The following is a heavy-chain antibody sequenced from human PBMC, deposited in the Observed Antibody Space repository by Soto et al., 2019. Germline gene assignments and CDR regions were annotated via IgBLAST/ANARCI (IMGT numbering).Heavy chain of an antibody. Sequence: EVQLLESGGGLVQPGGSLRLSCAASGFTFSSYAMSWVRQAPGKGLEWVSAISGSGGSTYYADSVKGRFTISRDNSKNTLYLQMNSLREEDTAVYYCAKTFPDAEAGTGYYYYYGMDVGGQGTTVTVSS. J-gene: IGHJ6*02. CDR1: GFTFSSYA. CDR2: ISGSGGST. CDR3: AKTFPDAEAGTGYYYYYGMDV. D-gene: IGHD6-13*01. V-gene: IGHV3-23*01.